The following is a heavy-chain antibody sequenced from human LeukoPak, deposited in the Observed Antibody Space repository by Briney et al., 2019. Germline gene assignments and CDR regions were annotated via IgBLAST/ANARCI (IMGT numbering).Heavy chain of an antibody. J-gene: IGHJ4*02. CDR2: ISVSGGST. D-gene: IGHD7-27*01. Sequence: GGSLRLSCAASGFTFSSYAMSWVRQAPGKGLEWGSAISVSGGSTYYADSVKGRFTISRDNSKNTLYLQMNSLRAEDTAVYYCAKDRNWENYFDYWGQGTLVTVSS. V-gene: IGHV3-23*01. CDR3: AKDRNWENYFDY. CDR1: GFTFSSYA.